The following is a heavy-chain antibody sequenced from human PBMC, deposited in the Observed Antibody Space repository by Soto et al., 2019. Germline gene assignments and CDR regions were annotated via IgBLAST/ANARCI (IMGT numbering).Heavy chain of an antibody. CDR1: GTSIGICS. V-gene: IGHV4-4*07. Sequence: SEPLSQRYTVSGTSIGICSWSWIRKPAGKDLEWVGRIYTDGSTNYHPSLKSRVIMSVDTSKNQFALILSSVTAADTAVYYCAREARGGYSGIFDYWGRGALVIVSS. J-gene: IGHJ4*02. D-gene: IGHD5-12*01. CDR2: IYTDGST. CDR3: AREARGGYSGIFDY.